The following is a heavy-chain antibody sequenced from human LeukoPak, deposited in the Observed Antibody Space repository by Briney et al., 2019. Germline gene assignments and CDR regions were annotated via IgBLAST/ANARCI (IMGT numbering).Heavy chain of an antibody. CDR1: GYTFTSYY. D-gene: IGHD2-2*01. V-gene: IGHV1-46*01. J-gene: IGHJ4*02. CDR2: INPSGGST. Sequence: ASVKVSCKASGYTFTSYYMHWVRQAPGQGLEWMGIINPSGGSTSYAQKFQGRVTMTRDTSTSTVYMELSSLRSEDTAVYYCARLVVPAAQLTGYFDYWGQGTLVTVFS. CDR3: ARLVVPAAQLTGYFDY.